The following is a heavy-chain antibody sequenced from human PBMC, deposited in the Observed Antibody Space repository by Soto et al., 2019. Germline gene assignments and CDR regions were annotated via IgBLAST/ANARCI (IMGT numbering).Heavy chain of an antibody. J-gene: IGHJ4*02. Sequence: GESLKISCNGSGYSFTNYWISWVRQMPGQGQAGMGRIDTSDSYTDYSPSFQGHVTISADKSIRTAYLQWSSQKASDNAMYYCARSGTSVVKGWGQGSMVAV. CDR3: ARSGTSVVKG. D-gene: IGHD3-22*01. V-gene: IGHV5-10-1*01. CDR2: IDTSDSYT. CDR1: GYSFTNYW.